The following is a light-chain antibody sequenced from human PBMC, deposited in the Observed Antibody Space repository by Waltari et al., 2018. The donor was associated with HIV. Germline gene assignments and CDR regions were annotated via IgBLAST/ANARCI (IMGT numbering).Light chain of an antibody. CDR3: SSHAGSNNYV. CDR1: SSDVGDYNS. V-gene: IGLV2-11*01. CDR2: DVS. J-gene: IGLJ1*01. Sequence: QSALTQPRSVSGSPGQSVTISCTGTSSDVGDYNSVSWYQQHPGKAPKLMIYDVSKWPSGVPVRFTGSKSGNTASLTISGLQAEDEADYYCSSHAGSNNYVFGTGTKVTVL.